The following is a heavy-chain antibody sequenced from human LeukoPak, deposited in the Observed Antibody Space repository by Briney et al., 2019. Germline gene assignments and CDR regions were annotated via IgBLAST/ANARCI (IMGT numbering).Heavy chain of an antibody. CDR1: GFTFSSYG. Sequence: YPGGSLRLSCAASGFTFSSYGMHWVRQAPGKGLEWVAFIRYDGSNKYYADSVKGRFTISRDNSKNTLYLQMNSLRAEDTAVYYCASDQRSGYSPGYMDVWGKGTTVTVSS. D-gene: IGHD3-3*01. J-gene: IGHJ6*03. V-gene: IGHV3-30*02. CDR2: IRYDGSNK. CDR3: ASDQRSGYSPGYMDV.